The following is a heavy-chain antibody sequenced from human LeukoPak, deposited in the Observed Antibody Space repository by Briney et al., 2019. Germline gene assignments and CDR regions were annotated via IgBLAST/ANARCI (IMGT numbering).Heavy chain of an antibody. Sequence: QPGGSLRLSCAASGFTFSSYGMHWVRQAPGKGLEWVAFIRYDGSNKYYADSVKGRFTISRDNSKNTLYLQMNSPRAEDTAVYYCANSRCSSTSCYRGLFDYWGQGTLVTVSS. CDR2: IRYDGSNK. V-gene: IGHV3-30*02. CDR3: ANSRCSSTSCYRGLFDY. CDR1: GFTFSSYG. J-gene: IGHJ4*02. D-gene: IGHD2-2*02.